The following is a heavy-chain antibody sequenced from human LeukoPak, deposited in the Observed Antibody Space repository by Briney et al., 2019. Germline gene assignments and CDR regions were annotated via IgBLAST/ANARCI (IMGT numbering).Heavy chain of an antibody. J-gene: IGHJ6*03. CDR3: ARRESSYQNYYYYYHMDV. CDR2: INWNGDST. D-gene: IGHD3-16*02. V-gene: IGHV3-20*04. Sequence: PGGSLRLXCAASGFTFDDYGMSWVRQAPGKGLEWVSDINWNGDSTGYADSVKGRFTISRDNAKNSLYLQMSSLRAEDTALYYCARRESSYQNYYYYYHMDVWGKGTTVTVSS. CDR1: GFTFDDYG.